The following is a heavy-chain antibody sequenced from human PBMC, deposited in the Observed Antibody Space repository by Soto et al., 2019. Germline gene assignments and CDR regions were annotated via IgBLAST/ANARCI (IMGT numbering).Heavy chain of an antibody. CDR3: ARAKVDYSYDGMDV. V-gene: IGHV1-69*13. D-gene: IGHD2-15*01. J-gene: IGHJ6*02. Sequence: SVTVSCQDSGGTFSHHAISLLRQAPGQGLEWIGGIISSFGTSNYAQKCHGRVTITADESTSTAYMQLSSLRAEDTVVYYWARAKVDYSYDGMDVWGQGTTVTVSS. CDR1: GGTFSHHA. CDR2: IISSFGTS.